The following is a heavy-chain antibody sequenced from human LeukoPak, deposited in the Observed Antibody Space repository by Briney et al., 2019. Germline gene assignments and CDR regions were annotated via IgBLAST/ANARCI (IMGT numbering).Heavy chain of an antibody. D-gene: IGHD5-12*01. CDR3: ARDPGYSNSPYYLDY. J-gene: IGHJ4*02. CDR1: GFTFSSYD. CDR2: INSGSSAI. V-gene: IGHV3-48*04. Sequence: GGSLRLSCAASGFTFSSYDMNWVRQAPGRGLKWVAYINSGSSAIYVADSVRGRFTISRDNAKNSLYLQMNSLRAEDTAVFYCARDPGYSNSPYYLDYWGQGTLVTVSS.